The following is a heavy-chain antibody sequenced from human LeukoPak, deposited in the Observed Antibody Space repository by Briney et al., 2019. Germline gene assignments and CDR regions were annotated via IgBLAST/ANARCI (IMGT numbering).Heavy chain of an antibody. CDR1: GFTFSSYS. CDR2: IWYDGSNK. CDR3: ARDRHSALYSSSLLLDY. J-gene: IGHJ4*02. D-gene: IGHD6-6*01. V-gene: IGHV3-33*08. Sequence: GGSLRLSCAASGFTFSSYSMNWVRQAPGKGLEWVAVIWYDGSNKYYADSVKGRFTISRDNSKNTLYLQMNSLRAEDTAVYYCARDRHSALYSSSLLLDYWGQGTLVTVSS.